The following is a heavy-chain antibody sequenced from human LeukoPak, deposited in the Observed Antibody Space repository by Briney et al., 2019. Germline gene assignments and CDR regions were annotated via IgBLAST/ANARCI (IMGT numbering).Heavy chain of an antibody. CDR1: GVSFTGNY. CDR2: INDDGYT. CDR3: ARIRCGHTDDICYNH. V-gene: IGHV4-34*01. J-gene: IGHJ4*02. Sequence: SETLSLTCGVYGVSFTGNYWSWIRQPPGKRPEWIGEINDDGYTNYNPSLRSRATISLDTSENHLSLRLTSVTAAATAVYYCARIRCGHTDDICYNHWGQGTLVTVSS. D-gene: IGHD2-2*02.